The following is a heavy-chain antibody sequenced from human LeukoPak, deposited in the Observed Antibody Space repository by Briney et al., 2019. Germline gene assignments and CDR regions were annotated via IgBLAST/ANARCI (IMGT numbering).Heavy chain of an antibody. V-gene: IGHV3-74*01. CDR3: AKSDWFDP. CDR2: IKGDGSIT. J-gene: IGHJ5*02. CDR1: GFTFSTYW. Sequence: GGSLRLSCAASGFTFSTYWMHWVRQTPGKGLDWVSRIKGDGSITTYADSVMGRLTISRDNAKSTLFLQMNSLRVEDTAMYYCAKSDWFDPWGQGTLVTVSS.